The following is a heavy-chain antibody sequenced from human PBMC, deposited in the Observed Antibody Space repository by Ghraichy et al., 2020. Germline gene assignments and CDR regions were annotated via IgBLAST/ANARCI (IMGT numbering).Heavy chain of an antibody. CDR3: ARGDVDTAMDLEEYYFDY. CDR2: IYYSGST. CDR1: GGSISSYY. V-gene: IGHV4-59*01. D-gene: IGHD5-18*01. Sequence: SETLSLTCTVSGGSISSYYWSWIRQPPGKGLEWIGYIYYSGSTNYNPSLKSRVTISVDTSKNQFSLKLSSVTAADTAVYYCARGDVDTAMDLEEYYFDYWGQGTLVTVSS. J-gene: IGHJ4*02.